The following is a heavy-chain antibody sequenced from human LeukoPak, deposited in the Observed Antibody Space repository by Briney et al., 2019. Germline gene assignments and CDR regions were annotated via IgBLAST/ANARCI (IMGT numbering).Heavy chain of an antibody. D-gene: IGHD3-3*01. CDR3: ARVGKIFGVNDAFDI. V-gene: IGHV1-69*13. J-gene: IGHJ3*02. CDR2: IIPIFGTA. CDR1: GGTFSSYA. Sequence: SVKVSCKASGGTFSSYAISWVRQAPGQGLEWMGGIIPIFGTANYAQKFQGRVTITADESTTTAYMELSSLRSEDTAVYYCARVGKIFGVNDAFDIWGQGTMVTVSS.